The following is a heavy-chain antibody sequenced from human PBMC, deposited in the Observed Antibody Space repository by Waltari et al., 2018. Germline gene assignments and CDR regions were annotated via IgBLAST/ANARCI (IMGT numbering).Heavy chain of an antibody. Sequence: DVQLLESGGGLVQPGGSLRLSCAASGFTFSSHVMGWVRQAPGKGPEWVSSVSPGGVTTDYADSVKGRFTTSRDNSKNMLSLQMNSLRVEDTAVYYCARRRVGNSGDDTWGQGTLVIVSS. J-gene: IGHJ5*02. CDR1: GFTFSSHV. CDR2: VSPGGVTT. CDR3: ARRRVGNSGDDT. D-gene: IGHD3-10*01. V-gene: IGHV3-23*01.